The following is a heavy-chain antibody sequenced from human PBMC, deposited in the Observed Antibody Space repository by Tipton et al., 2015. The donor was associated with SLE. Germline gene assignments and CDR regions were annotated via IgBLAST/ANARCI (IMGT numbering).Heavy chain of an antibody. V-gene: IGHV4-31*03. Sequence: TLSLTCTVSGGSISRISYYWGWVRPLPGKGLEWIGYIYLSGLTSYNPSLNNRVSISVDTSNSQFSLKLSSVTAADTAIYYCASVDDTVTTHFEHWGQGTLVTVSS. J-gene: IGHJ4*02. CDR1: GGSISRISYY. D-gene: IGHD4-17*01. CDR2: IYLSGLT. CDR3: ASVDDTVTTHFEH.